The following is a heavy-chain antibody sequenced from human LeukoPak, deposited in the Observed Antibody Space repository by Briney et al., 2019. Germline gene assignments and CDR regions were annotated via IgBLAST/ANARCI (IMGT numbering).Heavy chain of an antibody. CDR3: AKGPSLTPMVTYCEY. Sequence: GGSLRLSCAASGFTFSSYAMSWVRQAPGKGLEWVSAITGSGGSIYYVDSVRGRFTISRDNSKNTLYLQMNSLRAEDTAVYYCAKGPSLTPMVTYCEYWGQGTLVTVSS. J-gene: IGHJ4*02. D-gene: IGHD5-18*01. CDR1: GFTFSSYA. V-gene: IGHV3-23*01. CDR2: ITGSGGSI.